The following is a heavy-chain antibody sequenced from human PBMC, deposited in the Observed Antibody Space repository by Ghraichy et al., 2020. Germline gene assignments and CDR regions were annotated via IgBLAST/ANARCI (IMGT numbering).Heavy chain of an antibody. CDR3: AKMKVVSSTQPGFYYYFMDD. Sequence: SETLSLTCTVSGGSISDYYWSWIRQPAGKGLEWIGRISTSGSTNYNPSLQSRVTVSVDTSKSQFSLKVTSVTAADTAVYYCAKMKVVSSTQPGFYYYFMDDWGKGTTVIVSS. V-gene: IGHV4-4*07. CDR1: GGSISDYY. J-gene: IGHJ6*03. CDR2: ISTSGST. D-gene: IGHD1-14*01.